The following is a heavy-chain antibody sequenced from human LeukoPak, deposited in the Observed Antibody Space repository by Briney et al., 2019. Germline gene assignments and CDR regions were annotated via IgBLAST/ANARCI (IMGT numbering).Heavy chain of an antibody. V-gene: IGHV3-23*03. CDR1: GFTFSSYA. Sequence: GGSLRLSCAASGFTFSSYAMSWVRQAPGKGLEWVSVIYSGGSTYYADSVKGRFTISRDTAKSSLYLQMNSLQIEDTAIYFCARDPDGDYDFDYWGQGTLVTVSS. D-gene: IGHD4-17*01. CDR2: IYSGGST. CDR3: ARDPDGDYDFDY. J-gene: IGHJ4*02.